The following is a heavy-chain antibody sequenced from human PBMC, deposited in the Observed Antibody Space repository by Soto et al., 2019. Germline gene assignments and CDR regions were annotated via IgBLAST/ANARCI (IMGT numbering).Heavy chain of an antibody. CDR1: GASIITSSDF. J-gene: IGHJ4*02. CDR2: VYQSGTT. Sequence: SETLSVTCSVSGASIITSSDFWVWIRQSPGKGLEWIGNVYQSGTTRLNPSLKSRVSIFVDRSKNQFSLELNSATAADRAVYYCARQPESTSYFDYWGQGILVTVS. CDR3: ARQPESTSYFDY. V-gene: IGHV4-39*01. D-gene: IGHD2-2*01.